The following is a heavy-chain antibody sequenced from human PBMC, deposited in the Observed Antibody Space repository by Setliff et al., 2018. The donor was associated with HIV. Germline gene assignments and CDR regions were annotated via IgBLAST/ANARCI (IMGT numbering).Heavy chain of an antibody. Sequence: PSETLSLTCAVSSYSISRGYYWGWIRQPPGKGLEWIGNIYHSGSTYYNPSLKSRLTISVDTSKNQFSLKMTSVTAADTAVYYCARRIDNSGSFPDKNWFDTWGQGSLVTVSS. CDR1: SYSISRGYY. D-gene: IGHD3-10*01. CDR3: ARRIDNSGSFPDKNWFDT. J-gene: IGHJ5*02. CDR2: IYHSGST. V-gene: IGHV4-38-2*01.